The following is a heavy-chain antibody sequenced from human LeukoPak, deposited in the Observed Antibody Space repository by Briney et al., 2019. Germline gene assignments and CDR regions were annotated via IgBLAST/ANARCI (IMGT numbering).Heavy chain of an antibody. CDR3: AKVGDSSGYIYYFDY. J-gene: IGHJ4*02. Sequence: PGGSLRLSCEASGFTFSDNWMHWVRQAPGKGLVWVSRINIDGSSTTYADSVKGRFTLSRDNAKNTLYLQMNSLRAEDTAVYYCAKVGDSSGYIYYFDYWGQGTLVTVSS. CDR2: INIDGSST. V-gene: IGHV3-74*01. CDR1: GFTFSDNW. D-gene: IGHD3-22*01.